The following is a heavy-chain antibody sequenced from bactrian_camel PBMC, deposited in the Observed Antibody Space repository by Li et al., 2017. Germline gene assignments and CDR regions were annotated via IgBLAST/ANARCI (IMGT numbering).Heavy chain of an antibody. CDR3: AANAWALDR. CDR1: GFTSSRAY. J-gene: IGHJ4*01. CDR2: ISMDAGRS. Sequence: HVQLVESGGGLVQPGNSLRVSCAVSGFTSSRAYMSWVRQAPGKGSEWVAGISMDAGRSYYSDSVKGRFTISRDNAKNAVYLQMNSLKPDDTAMYYCAANAWALDRWGQGTQVTVS. V-gene: IGHV3S5*01.